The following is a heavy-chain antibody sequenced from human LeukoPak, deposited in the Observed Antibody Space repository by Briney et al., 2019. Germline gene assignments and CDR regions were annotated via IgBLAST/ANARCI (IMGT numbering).Heavy chain of an antibody. D-gene: IGHD3-22*01. CDR2: IIPIFGTA. CDR1: GGTFSSYA. CDR3: ARDAMIVVVITTSLAFDI. V-gene: IGHV1-69*01. J-gene: IGHJ3*02. Sequence: SVKVSCKASGGTFSSYAISWVRQAPGQGLEWMGGIIPIFGTANYAQKFQGRVTITADESTSTAYMELSSLRSEDTAVYYCARDAMIVVVITTSLAFDIWGQGTMVTVSS.